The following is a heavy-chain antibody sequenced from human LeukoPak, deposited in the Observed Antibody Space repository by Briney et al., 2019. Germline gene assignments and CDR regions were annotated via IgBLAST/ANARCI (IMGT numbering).Heavy chain of an antibody. CDR2: FDPEDGET. CDR3: ARDIEEGPAALEGGAWFDP. CDR1: GYTLTELS. Sequence: ASVKVSCKVSGYTLTELSMHWVRQAPGKGLEWMGGFDPEDGETIYAQKFQGRVTMTEDTSTDTAYMELSSLRSEDTAVYYCARDIEEGPAALEGGAWFDPWGQGTLVTVSS. J-gene: IGHJ5*02. D-gene: IGHD2-2*01. V-gene: IGHV1-24*01.